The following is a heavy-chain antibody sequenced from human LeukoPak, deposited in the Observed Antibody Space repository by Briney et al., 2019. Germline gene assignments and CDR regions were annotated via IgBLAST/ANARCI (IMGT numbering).Heavy chain of an antibody. J-gene: IGHJ4*02. Sequence: GGSLRLSCAASGFTFSRYAMHWVRQAPGKGLEWVAVITYDGRNKDYADSVRGQFTVSRDNSNNTLYLQMNSLRVEDTAVYYCARDARYGAFFDSWGQGTLVTVSS. V-gene: IGHV3-30*04. CDR1: GFTFSRYA. CDR3: ARDARYGAFFDS. CDR2: ITYDGRNK. D-gene: IGHD4-17*01.